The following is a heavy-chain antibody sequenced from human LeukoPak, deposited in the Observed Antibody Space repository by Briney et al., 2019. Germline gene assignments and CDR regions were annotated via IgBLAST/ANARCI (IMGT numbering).Heavy chain of an antibody. CDR3: ARGPYSYDSSGAFDI. Sequence: SSETLSLTCIVSGGSISSYYWSWIRQPAGKGLEWIGRISSGSTNYNPSLKSRVTISVDTSKNQFSLKLSSVTAADTAVYFCARGPYSYDSSGAFDIWGQGTMVTVSS. CDR2: ISSGST. J-gene: IGHJ3*02. CDR1: GGSISSYY. D-gene: IGHD3-22*01. V-gene: IGHV4-4*07.